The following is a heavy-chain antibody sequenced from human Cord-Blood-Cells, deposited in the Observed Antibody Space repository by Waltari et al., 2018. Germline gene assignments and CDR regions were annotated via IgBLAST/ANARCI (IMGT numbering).Heavy chain of an antibody. CDR2: INHSGST. J-gene: IGHJ5*02. CDR3: ATLKYSSSWYWFDP. Sequence: QVRLQQWGAGLLKPSETLSLTCAVYGGSFSGYYWSWIRQPPGKGLEWIGEINHSGSTNYNPSLKSRVTISVDTSKNEFALELSSVTAADTAVYYCATLKYSSSWYWFDPWGQGTLGTVSS. D-gene: IGHD6-13*01. V-gene: IGHV4-34*01. CDR1: GGSFSGYY.